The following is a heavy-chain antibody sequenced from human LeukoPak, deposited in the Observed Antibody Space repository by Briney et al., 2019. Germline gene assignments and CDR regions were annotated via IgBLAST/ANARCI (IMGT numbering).Heavy chain of an antibody. J-gene: IGHJ4*02. CDR1: GYTFTGYY. Sequence: ASVKVSCKASGYTFTGYYMHWVRQAPGQGLEWMGWINPNSGGTNYAQKFQGRVTMTRDTSISTAYMELSRLRSDDTAVYYCARVLAVAGSGFLYYFDYWGRGTLVTVSS. D-gene: IGHD6-19*01. CDR3: ARVLAVAGSGFLYYFDY. V-gene: IGHV1-2*02. CDR2: INPNSGGT.